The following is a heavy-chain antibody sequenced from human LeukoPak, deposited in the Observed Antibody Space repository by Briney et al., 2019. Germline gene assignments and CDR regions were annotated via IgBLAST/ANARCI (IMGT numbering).Heavy chain of an antibody. CDR2: INPSGGRT. CDR1: GYTFTSYY. D-gene: IGHD1-26*01. V-gene: IGHV1-46*01. CDR3: ARVDDSGSYWSSYYFDY. Sequence: AAVKVSCKASGYTFTSYYTHWVRQAPGQGRGWMGIINPSGGRTSYAQKFQGRVTMTRDMSTSTVYMELSSLRSEDTAVYYCARVDDSGSYWSSYYFDYWGQGTLVTVSS. J-gene: IGHJ4*02.